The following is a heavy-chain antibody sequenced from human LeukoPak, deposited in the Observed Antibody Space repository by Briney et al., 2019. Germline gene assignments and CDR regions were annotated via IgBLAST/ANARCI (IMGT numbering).Heavy chain of an antibody. CDR3: VRGYSYGWFDP. Sequence: EGSLRLSCAASGFTFSIYAMSWVRQAPGKGLGWVSTISGSGGSTHYADSVKGRFTISRDNPKNTLYLQMNSLRGDDTAVYYCVRGYSYGWFDPWGQGTLVTVSS. D-gene: IGHD5-18*01. CDR2: ISGSGGST. CDR1: GFTFSIYA. J-gene: IGHJ5*02. V-gene: IGHV3-23*01.